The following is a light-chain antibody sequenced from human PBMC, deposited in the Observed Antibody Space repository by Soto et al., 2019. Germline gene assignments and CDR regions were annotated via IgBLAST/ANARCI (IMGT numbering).Light chain of an antibody. CDR1: QSVSRW. CDR3: QQYSSYSLPT. Sequence: DIQMTQSPSILSASVGDSGTITGRASQSVSRWLAWYQQKPGKAPKLLIYDASSLNSGVPSRFSGSQSGTEFTLTITSLLPDDFATYFCQQYSSYSLPTFGGGTKVDI. CDR2: DAS. V-gene: IGKV1-5*01. J-gene: IGKJ4*01.